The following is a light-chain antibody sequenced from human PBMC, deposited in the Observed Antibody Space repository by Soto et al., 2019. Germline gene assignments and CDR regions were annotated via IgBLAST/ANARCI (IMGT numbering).Light chain of an antibody. CDR2: DVN. CDR1: SSDVGGYNF. J-gene: IGLJ3*02. Sequence: QSALTQPPSASGSPGQSLTISCTGTSSDVGGYNFVSWYQQHPGKAPKLMISDVNRRPSGVPDRFSGSKSGNTASLTVSGLQAEDEADYYCSSYAGSNNWVFGGGTSSPS. V-gene: IGLV2-8*01. CDR3: SSYAGSNNWV.